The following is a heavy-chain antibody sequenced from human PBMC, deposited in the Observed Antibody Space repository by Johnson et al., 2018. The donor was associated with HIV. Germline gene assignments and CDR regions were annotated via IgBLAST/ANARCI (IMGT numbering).Heavy chain of an antibody. CDR3: AKEGSGYDWAAFDI. CDR1: EFTFANYA. D-gene: IGHD5-12*01. Sequence: VQLVESGGGLVQPGGSLRLSCAASEFTFANYAMSWVRQAPGKGLEWVSTISGSGGNTYYADSVKGRFTMSRDNPKNTLYLQMNSLRAEDTAVYYCAKEGSGYDWAAFDIWGQGTMVTVSS. J-gene: IGHJ3*02. CDR2: ISGSGGNT. V-gene: IGHV3-23*04.